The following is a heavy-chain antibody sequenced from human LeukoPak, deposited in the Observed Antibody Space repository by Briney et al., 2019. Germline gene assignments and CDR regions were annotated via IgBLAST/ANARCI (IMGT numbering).Heavy chain of an antibody. V-gene: IGHV1-46*01. J-gene: IGHJ6*03. CDR1: GNTFTMYS. CDR3: ASERRGGLSGSLGGLFASYYTYYYMDV. Sequence: ASVKVSCKASGNTFTMYSIHWVRQAPGQGLEWMGMINPSDGATTYAQRFQGRVTMTRDMSTTTVYMDLRSLRSEDTAVYFCASERRGGLSGSLGGLFASYYTYYYMDVWGRGTTVTVSS. CDR2: INPSDGAT. D-gene: IGHD3-16*01.